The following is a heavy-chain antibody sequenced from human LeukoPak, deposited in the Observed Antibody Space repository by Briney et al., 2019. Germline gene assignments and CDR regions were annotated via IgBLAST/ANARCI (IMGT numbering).Heavy chain of an antibody. V-gene: IGHV4-34*01. CDR3: ARGIQLWLRRCWYFDL. CDR2: INHSGST. CDR1: GGSFSGYY. J-gene: IGHJ2*01. Sequence: SETLSLTCAVYGGSFSGYYWSWIRQPPGKGLEWIGEINHSGSTNYNPSLTSRVTISVDTSKNQFSLKLSSVTAADTAVYYCARGIQLWLRRCWYFDLWGRGTLVTVSS. D-gene: IGHD5-18*01.